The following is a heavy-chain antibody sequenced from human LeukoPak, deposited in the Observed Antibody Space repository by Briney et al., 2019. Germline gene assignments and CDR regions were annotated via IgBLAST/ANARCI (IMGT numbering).Heavy chain of an antibody. Sequence: GGSLRLSPAASGFPFSNYATSWVRHPPGGGVGWVSVITDSGGSTYYPHSVKGRVTISRDNSKNTLYLQMNSLRAEDTAGYHCAKGTLRYCTSGRCYPLDYWGQGTLVTVSS. J-gene: IGHJ4*02. V-gene: IGHV3-23*01. CDR3: AKGTLRYCTSGRCYPLDY. CDR2: ITDSGGST. D-gene: IGHD2-15*01. CDR1: GFPFSNYA.